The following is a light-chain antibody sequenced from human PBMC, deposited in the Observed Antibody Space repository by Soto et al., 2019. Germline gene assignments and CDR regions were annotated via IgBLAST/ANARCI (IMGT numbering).Light chain of an antibody. CDR3: QQYDTLPYT. CDR1: QVISNY. CDR2: DAS. Sequence: DLQMTHFPSSLSASVGDRVTITCRASQVISNYVNWYQQKPGKAPKLLIYDASNLETGVPLRFSGSGSGTDFTFTISSLQPEDIATYYCQQYDTLPYTFGQGTKLELK. J-gene: IGKJ2*01. V-gene: IGKV1-33*01.